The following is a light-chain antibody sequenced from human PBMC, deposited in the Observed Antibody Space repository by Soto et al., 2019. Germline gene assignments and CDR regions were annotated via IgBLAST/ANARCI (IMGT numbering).Light chain of an antibody. CDR3: QQYGSSPGT. CDR2: GAS. Sequence: EIVLTQSPGTLSLSPGEGATLSCRASQSVSSSLAWYQQKPGQAPRLLIYGASSRATGIPDRFSGSGSGTDFTLTISRLEPEDFAVYSCQQYGSSPGTFGQGTKLEIK. J-gene: IGKJ2*01. CDR1: QSVSSS. V-gene: IGKV3-20*01.